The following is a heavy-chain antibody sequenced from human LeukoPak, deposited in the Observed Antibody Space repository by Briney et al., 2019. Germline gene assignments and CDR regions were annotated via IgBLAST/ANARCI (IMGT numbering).Heavy chain of an antibody. D-gene: IGHD7-27*01. CDR1: GGSISSSSYY. J-gene: IGHJ4*02. CDR3: ARFSPRAMGNYLDF. Sequence: PSETLSLTCTVSGGSISSSSYYWGWIRQPPGKGLEWIGSIYYSGSTYYNPSLKSRVTISVDKSANQFSLNLSSVTAADTAVYYCARFSPRAMGNYLDFWGQGTLVTVSS. V-gene: IGHV4-39*07. CDR2: IYYSGST.